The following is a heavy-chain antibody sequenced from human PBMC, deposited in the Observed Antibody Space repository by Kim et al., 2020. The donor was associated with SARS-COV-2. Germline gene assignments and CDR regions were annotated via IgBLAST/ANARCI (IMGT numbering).Heavy chain of an antibody. Sequence: SETLSLTCTVSGGSVSSGSYYWSWIRQPPGKGLEWIGYIYYSGSTNYNPSLKSRVTISVDTSKNQFSLKLSSVTAADTAVYYCARTLLGYGLFDPWGQGTLVTVSS. V-gene: IGHV4-61*01. CDR3: ARTLLGYGLFDP. CDR1: GGSVSSGSYY. D-gene: IGHD3-3*01. CDR2: IYYSGST. J-gene: IGHJ5*02.